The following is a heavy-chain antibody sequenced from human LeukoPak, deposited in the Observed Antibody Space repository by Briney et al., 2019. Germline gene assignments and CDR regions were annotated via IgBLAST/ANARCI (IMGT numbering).Heavy chain of an antibody. CDR2: NYHSGST. Sequence: PSETLSLTCAVSGYSISSGYYWGWIRQPPGKGLEWIGSNYHSGSTYYNPSLKSRVTISVDTSKNQFSLKLSSVTAADTAVYYCARVLRIFGVVSVFDPWGQGTLVTVSS. CDR1: GYSISSGYY. CDR3: ARVLRIFGVVSVFDP. J-gene: IGHJ5*02. D-gene: IGHD3-3*01. V-gene: IGHV4-38-2*01.